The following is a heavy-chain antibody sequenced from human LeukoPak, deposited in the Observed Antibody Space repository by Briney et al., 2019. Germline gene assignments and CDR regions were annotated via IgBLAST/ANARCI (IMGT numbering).Heavy chain of an antibody. V-gene: IGHV4-59*01. CDR2: IYYSGST. CDR3: AREDTAMVGTAFDI. CDR1: GGPINSYY. J-gene: IGHJ3*02. D-gene: IGHD5-18*01. Sequence: KPSETLSLTCTVSGGPINSYYWSWIRQPPGKGLEWIGYIYYSGSTNYNPSLKSRVTISVDTSKNQFSLKLSSVTAADTAVYFCAREDTAMVGTAFDIWGQGTMVTVSS.